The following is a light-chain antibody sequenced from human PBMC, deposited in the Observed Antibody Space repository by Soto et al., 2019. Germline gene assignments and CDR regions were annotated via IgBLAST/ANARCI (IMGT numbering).Light chain of an antibody. CDR2: SAS. V-gene: IGKV3-15*01. Sequence: EIVMTQSPDTLSVSPGERATLSCRASQSVANSIAWYQQKPGQAPRLLIYSASTRATGIPARFSGSGSGTGFTLTISSLQSEDFAVYYGQQYNNWWTFGQGTKVEIK. CDR3: QQYNNWWT. CDR1: QSVANS. J-gene: IGKJ1*01.